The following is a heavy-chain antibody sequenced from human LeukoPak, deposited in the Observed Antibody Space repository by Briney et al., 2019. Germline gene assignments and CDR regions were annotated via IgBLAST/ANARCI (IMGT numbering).Heavy chain of an antibody. CDR3: AKERDVITFGWGYGLDV. CDR1: RFTFSNYA. J-gene: IGHJ6*02. CDR2: ISASDGRT. V-gene: IGHV3-23*01. D-gene: IGHD3-16*01. Sequence: GGSLRLSCAVSRFTFSNYAMHWVRQAPGKGPEWVSVISASDGRTTYADSVKGRFTISRDNSKDTLILQMNSLRAEDTAVYYCAKERDVITFGWGYGLDVWGQGTTVTVSS.